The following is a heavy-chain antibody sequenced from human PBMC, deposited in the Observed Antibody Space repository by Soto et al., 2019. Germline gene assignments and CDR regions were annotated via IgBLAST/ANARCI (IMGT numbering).Heavy chain of an antibody. CDR3: ARDRAAGGY. D-gene: IGHD6-13*01. Sequence: GGSLRLSCAASGFSFSNYEMNWVRQAPGKGLGWVAYISSGGDTIHYADSVRGRFTVSRDNARNSLSLQMNTLRVEDTALYYCARDRAAGGYWGQGTLVTVSS. J-gene: IGHJ4*02. CDR1: GFSFSNYE. V-gene: IGHV3-48*03. CDR2: ISSGGDTI.